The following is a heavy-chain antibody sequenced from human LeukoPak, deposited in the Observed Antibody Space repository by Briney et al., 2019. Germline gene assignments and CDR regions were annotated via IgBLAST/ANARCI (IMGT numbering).Heavy chain of an antibody. D-gene: IGHD3-9*01. CDR1: GYTFTSYG. Sequence: GASVKVSCKASGYTFTSYGISWVRQAPGQGLEWMGWISAYNGNTNYAQKLQGRVTMTTDTSTSTAYMELRSLRSDDTAVYYCARDISPDYDILTGYYHDALFDYWGQGTLVTVSS. J-gene: IGHJ4*02. CDR3: ARDISPDYDILTGYYHDALFDY. V-gene: IGHV1-18*01. CDR2: ISAYNGNT.